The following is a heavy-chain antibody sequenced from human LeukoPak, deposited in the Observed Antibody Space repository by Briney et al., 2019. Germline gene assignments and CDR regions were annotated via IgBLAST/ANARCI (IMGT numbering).Heavy chain of an antibody. Sequence: GGSLRLSCAASGFTFTYYALSWVRQAPGKGLEWVAFIRYDGSNKYYGDSVKGRFTISRDNSKNTLYLQMNSLRAEDTAVYYCARDPAIVVGPFDIWGQGTMVTVSS. CDR2: IRYDGSNK. D-gene: IGHD3-22*01. V-gene: IGHV3-30*02. J-gene: IGHJ3*02. CDR1: GFTFTYYA. CDR3: ARDPAIVVGPFDI.